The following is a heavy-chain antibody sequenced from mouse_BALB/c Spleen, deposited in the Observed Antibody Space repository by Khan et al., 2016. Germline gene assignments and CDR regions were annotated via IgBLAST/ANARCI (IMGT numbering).Heavy chain of an antibody. Sequence: VQLKESGAELAKPGASVKMSCKASGYTFTSHWMHWIKQRPGQGLEWIGYINPSTGYTEYSQKFKDKATLTADKSSSTAYMQLSSLTSEDSAFYYCTRVYYGYAMDYWGQGTAVTVSS. D-gene: IGHD1-1*01. CDR2: INPSTGYT. CDR1: GYTFTSHW. J-gene: IGHJ4*01. V-gene: IGHV1-7*01. CDR3: TRVYYGYAMDY.